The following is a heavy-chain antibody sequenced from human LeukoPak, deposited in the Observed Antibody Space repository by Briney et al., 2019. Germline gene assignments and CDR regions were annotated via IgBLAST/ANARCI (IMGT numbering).Heavy chain of an antibody. J-gene: IGHJ4*02. Sequence: PSETLSLTCTVSGGSISSGDYYWGWIRQPPGKGLEWIGYIYYSGSTYYNPSLKSRVTISVDTSKNQFSLKLSSATAADTAVYYCARGALLWFGELDYWGQGTLVTGSS. CDR3: ARGALLWFGELDY. CDR1: GGSISSGDYY. D-gene: IGHD3-10*01. CDR2: IYYSGST. V-gene: IGHV4-30-4*08.